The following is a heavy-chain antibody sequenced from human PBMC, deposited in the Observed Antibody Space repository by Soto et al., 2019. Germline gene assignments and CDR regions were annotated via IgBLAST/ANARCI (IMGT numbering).Heavy chain of an antibody. Sequence: SETLSLTCTVSGGSISSGSFFWAWLRQPPGSGLEWIGLISYSGTAYYSVSLKSRGTMSVDASKNQFSLRLTSVTAADTAMYYCARLNQEDYKRNHDWFDPWGQGSLVTVSS. CDR2: ISYSGTA. CDR1: GGSISSGSFF. V-gene: IGHV4-39*01. J-gene: IGHJ5*02. CDR3: ARLNQEDYKRNHDWFDP. D-gene: IGHD1-20*01.